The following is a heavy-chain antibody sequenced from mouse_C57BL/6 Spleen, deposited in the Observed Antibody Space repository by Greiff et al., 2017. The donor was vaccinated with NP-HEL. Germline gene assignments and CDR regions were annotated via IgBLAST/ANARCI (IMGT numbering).Heavy chain of an antibody. V-gene: IGHV1-61*01. CDR2: IYPSDSET. CDR1: GYTFTSYW. D-gene: IGHD1-1*01. CDR3: ARTTVVDTAWFAY. Sequence: VQLQQPGAELVRPGSSVKLSCKASGYTFTSYWMDWVKQRPGQGLEWIGNIYPSDSETHYNQKFKDKATLTVDKSSSTAYMQLSSLTSEDSAVYYCARTTVVDTAWFAYWGQGTLVTVSA. J-gene: IGHJ3*01.